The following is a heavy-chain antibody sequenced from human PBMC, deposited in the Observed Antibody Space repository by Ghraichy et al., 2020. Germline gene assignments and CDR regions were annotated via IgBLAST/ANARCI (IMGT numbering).Heavy chain of an antibody. Sequence: GESLNISCVASGFVFRSLPMHWVRQTPAKGLEWVAFIHYDGSHQFYGDSVKGRFTISRDNSKNTLFLQMDSLSSEDTAVYYCVTRGSDWSGTEYFQHWGLGTVVTVSS. CDR1: GFVFRSLP. V-gene: IGHV3-30*02. J-gene: IGHJ1*01. D-gene: IGHD3-10*01. CDR3: VTRGSDWSGTEYFQH. CDR2: IHYDGSHQ.